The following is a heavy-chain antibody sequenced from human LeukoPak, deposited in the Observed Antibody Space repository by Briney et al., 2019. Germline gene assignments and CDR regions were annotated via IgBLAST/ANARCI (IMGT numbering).Heavy chain of an antibody. Sequence: PSQTLSLTCTVSGGSISSGDYYRSWIRQPPGKGLEWIGYIYYSGSTYYNPSLKSRVTISVDTSKNQFSLKLSSVTAADTAVYYCARGGDIVVVPAAPHYYGMDVWGKGTTVTVSS. D-gene: IGHD2-2*01. CDR1: GGSISSGDYY. V-gene: IGHV4-30-4*01. J-gene: IGHJ6*04. CDR2: IYYSGST. CDR3: ARGGDIVVVPAAPHYYGMDV.